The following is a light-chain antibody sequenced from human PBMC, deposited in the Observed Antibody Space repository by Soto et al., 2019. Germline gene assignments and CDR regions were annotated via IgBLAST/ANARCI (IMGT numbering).Light chain of an antibody. CDR3: QQYGGSPPYT. CDR1: HSVSSSY. CDR2: GAS. V-gene: IGKV3-20*01. Sequence: EIVLTQSPGTLSLSPGERAPLSCRAIHSVSSSYLAWYQQKPGQAPRLLIYGASSRATGIPDRFSGSGSGTDFTLTISRLEPEDFAVYYCQQYGGSPPYTFGQGTKLEIK. J-gene: IGKJ2*01.